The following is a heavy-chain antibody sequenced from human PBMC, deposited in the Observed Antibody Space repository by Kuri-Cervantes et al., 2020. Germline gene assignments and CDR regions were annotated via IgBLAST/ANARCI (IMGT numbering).Heavy chain of an antibody. D-gene: IGHD3-9*01. V-gene: IGHV4-4*07. J-gene: IGHJ4*02. Sequence: SETLSLTCTVSGGSISSYYWSWIRQPAGKGLEWIGRIYTSGSTNYNPSLKSRVTMSVDTSKNQFSLKLSSVTAADTAVYYCARDQAVHVLRYFDWPPSFDYWGQGTLVTVSS. CDR1: GGSISSYY. CDR3: ARDQAVHVLRYFDWPPSFDY. CDR2: IYTSGST.